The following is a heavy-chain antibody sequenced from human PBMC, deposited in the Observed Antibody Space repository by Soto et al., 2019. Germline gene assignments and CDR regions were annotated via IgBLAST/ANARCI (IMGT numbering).Heavy chain of an antibody. D-gene: IGHD3-9*01. CDR1: GYTFTSYA. Sequence: VASVKVSCKASGYTFTSYAMHWVRQAPGQRLELMGWINAGNGNTKYSQKFQGRVTITRDTSASTAYMELSSLRSEDTAVYYCARDPLRYFDWLLMASDYYGMDVWGQGTAVTVYS. V-gene: IGHV1-3*01. CDR3: ARDPLRYFDWLLMASDYYGMDV. J-gene: IGHJ6*02. CDR2: INAGNGNT.